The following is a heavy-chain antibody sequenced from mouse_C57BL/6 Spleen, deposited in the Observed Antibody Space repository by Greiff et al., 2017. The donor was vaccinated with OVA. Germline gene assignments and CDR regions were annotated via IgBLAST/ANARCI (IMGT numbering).Heavy chain of an antibody. Sequence: QVQLQQSGAELVRLGASVTLSCKASGYTFTDYEMHWVKQTPVHGLEWIGAIDPETGGTAYNQKFKGKAILTADKSSSTAYMELRSLTSEDSAVYYCERIFDYWGQGTTLTVSS. J-gene: IGHJ2*01. CDR3: ERIFDY. CDR1: GYTFTDYE. CDR2: IDPETGGT. V-gene: IGHV1-15*01.